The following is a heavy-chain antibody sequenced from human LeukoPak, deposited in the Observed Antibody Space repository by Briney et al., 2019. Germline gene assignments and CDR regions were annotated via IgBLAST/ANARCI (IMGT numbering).Heavy chain of an antibody. CDR1: GFTFSSYG. D-gene: IGHD3-22*01. J-gene: IGHJ4*02. V-gene: IGHV3-30*02. CDR3: AKDPLTYYYDSSGYLT. Sequence: PGGSLRLSCAASGFTFSSYGMHWVRQAPGKGLEWVAFIRYDGSNKYYADSVKGRFTISRDNSKNTLYLQMNSLRAEDTAVYYCAKDPLTYYYDSSGYLTWGQGTLVTVSS. CDR2: IRYDGSNK.